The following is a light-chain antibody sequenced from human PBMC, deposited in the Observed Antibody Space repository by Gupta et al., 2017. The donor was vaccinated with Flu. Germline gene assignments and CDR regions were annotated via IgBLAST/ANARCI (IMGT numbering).Light chain of an antibody. CDR2: DVS. CDR3: LQRTNWPLT. V-gene: IGKV3-11*01. CDR1: QSVSTY. Sequence: PAPMHLSPGERPSLACIVTQSVSTYLEWYHQKPGQAPRLLMYDVSNRATGIPARFSCSGSGTEFTLTISRLEPEDIAVYYCLQRTNWPLTFGQGTKLEIK. J-gene: IGKJ2*01.